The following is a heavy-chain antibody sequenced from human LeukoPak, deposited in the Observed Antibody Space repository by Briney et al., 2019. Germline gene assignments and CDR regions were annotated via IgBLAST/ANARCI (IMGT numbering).Heavy chain of an antibody. J-gene: IGHJ4*02. CDR2: IFYSGST. V-gene: IGHV4-59*01. D-gene: IGHD1-26*01. Sequence: PSETLSLTCTVSGGSITTYYSSWIRHPPGKGLEWIGYIFYSGSTNYNPSLKSRVTISVDTSKNQFSLKLSSVTAADTAVYYCARGEWDLLFDYWGQGTLVTVSS. CDR1: GGSITTYY. CDR3: ARGEWDLLFDY.